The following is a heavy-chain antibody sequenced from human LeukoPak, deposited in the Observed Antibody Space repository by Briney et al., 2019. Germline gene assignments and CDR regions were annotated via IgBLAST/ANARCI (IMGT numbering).Heavy chain of an antibody. CDR1: GFTFSSYS. Sequence: GGSLRLSCAASGFTFSSYSMNWVRQAPGKGLEWVSSISSSSSYIYYADSVKGRFTISRDNAKNSLYLQMNSLRAEDTAVYYCASLVVVPAAIYHDAFDIWGQGTMVTVSS. V-gene: IGHV3-21*01. J-gene: IGHJ3*02. CDR2: ISSSSSYI. D-gene: IGHD2-2*01. CDR3: ASLVVVPAAIYHDAFDI.